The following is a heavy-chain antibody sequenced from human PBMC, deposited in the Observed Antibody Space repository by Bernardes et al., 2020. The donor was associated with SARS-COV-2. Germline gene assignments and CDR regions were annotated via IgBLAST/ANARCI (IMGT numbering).Heavy chain of an antibody. V-gene: IGHV1-24*01. CDR3: ATGPVVAQKGWFDP. CDR2: FDPEDGET. J-gene: IGHJ5*02. CDR1: GYTLTELS. Sequence: KVSCKVSGYTLTELSMHWVRQAPGKGLEWMGGFDPEDGETIYAQKFQGRVTMTEDTSTDTAYMELSSLRSEDTAVYYCATGPVVAQKGWFDPWGQGTLVTVSS. D-gene: IGHD2-21*01.